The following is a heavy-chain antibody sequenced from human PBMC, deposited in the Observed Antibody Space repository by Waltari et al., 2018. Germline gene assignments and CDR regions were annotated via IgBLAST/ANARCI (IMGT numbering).Heavy chain of an antibody. CDR1: RGPLSSEIHY. Sequence: QLRLQESGPGVVKPSETLSLTCTVSRGPLSSEIHYWSWVRQYPAGGGMEWIGRIFSSGATKYNPSVNGRATLSVDAARQQFSLRLTSVTAADTAVYFCARHVAMAGKEHFDRWGQGSLVIVS. CDR2: IFSSGAT. J-gene: IGHJ5*01. V-gene: IGHV4-61*02. CDR3: ARHVAMAGKEHFDR. D-gene: IGHD6-19*01.